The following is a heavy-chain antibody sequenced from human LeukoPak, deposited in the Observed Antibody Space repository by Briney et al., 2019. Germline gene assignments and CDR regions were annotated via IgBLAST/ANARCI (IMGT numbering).Heavy chain of an antibody. CDR1: GLTLSSNS. CDR2: IYSDNT. CDR3: ARDPYNGGYSEGYYYYYMDV. Sequence: GGSLRLSCTVSGLTLSSNSMSWVRQAPGKGLEWVSFIYSDNTHYSDSVKGRLTISKDNPKNTLYLKMNSLRVEDPASYYCARDPYNGGYSEGYYYYYMDVWGKGTTVTVSS. D-gene: IGHD1-26*01. V-gene: IGHV3-53*01. J-gene: IGHJ6*03.